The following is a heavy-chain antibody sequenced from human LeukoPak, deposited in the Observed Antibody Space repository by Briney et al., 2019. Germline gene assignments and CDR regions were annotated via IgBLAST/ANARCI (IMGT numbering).Heavy chain of an antibody. V-gene: IGHV1-18*01. CDR3: ARVLTAQYYYYGMDV. D-gene: IGHD5-18*01. J-gene: IGHJ6*02. CDR1: GYTFTSYG. CDR2: ISAYNGNT. Sequence: ASVKVSCTASGYTFTSYGISWVRQAPGQGLEWMGWISAYNGNTNYAQKLQGRVTMTTDTSTSTAYMELRSLRSDDTAVYYCARVLTAQYYYYGMDVWGQGTTVTVSS.